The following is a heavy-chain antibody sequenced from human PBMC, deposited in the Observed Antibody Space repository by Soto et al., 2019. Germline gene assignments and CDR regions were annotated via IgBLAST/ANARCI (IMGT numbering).Heavy chain of an antibody. D-gene: IGHD2-8*02. V-gene: IGHV3-48*01. J-gene: IGHJ4*02. CDR2: ANTGSTAI. CDR3: ARSPGGVIDY. Sequence: LGGSLRLSCAASGFTLSSYSMNWVRQSPRRGLEWIAYANTGSTAIYYADSVKGRFTISRDNAQNSLYLQMNSLRAEDTAVYYCARSPGGVIDYWGQGTLVTVSS. CDR1: GFTLSSYS.